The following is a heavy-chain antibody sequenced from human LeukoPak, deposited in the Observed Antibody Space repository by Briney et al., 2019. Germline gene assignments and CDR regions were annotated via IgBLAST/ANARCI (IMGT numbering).Heavy chain of an antibody. J-gene: IGHJ5*02. CDR3: AREGRGGSYRLSIPRPFDP. D-gene: IGHD3-16*02. Sequence: SETLSLTCAVSGYSISSSNWWGWIRQPPGKGLEWIGYIYYSGSTNYNPSLKSRVTMSVDTSKNQFSLKLSSVTAADTAVYYCAREGRGGSYRLSIPRPFDPWGQGTLVTVSS. V-gene: IGHV4-28*03. CDR1: GYSISSSNW. CDR2: IYYSGST.